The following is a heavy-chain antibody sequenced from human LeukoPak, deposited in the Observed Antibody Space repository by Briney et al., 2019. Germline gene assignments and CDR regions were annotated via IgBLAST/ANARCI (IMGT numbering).Heavy chain of an antibody. V-gene: IGHV3-64D*09. CDR1: GFTFSSYA. Sequence: GGSLRLSCAASGFTFSSYAMHWVRQAPGKGLEYVSAISSNGGSTYYADSVKGRFTISRDNSKNTLYLQMSSLRAEDTAVYYCEKGVYYDSSGYIDYWGQGTLVTVSS. CDR3: EKGVYYDSSGYIDY. CDR2: ISSNGGST. D-gene: IGHD3-22*01. J-gene: IGHJ4*02.